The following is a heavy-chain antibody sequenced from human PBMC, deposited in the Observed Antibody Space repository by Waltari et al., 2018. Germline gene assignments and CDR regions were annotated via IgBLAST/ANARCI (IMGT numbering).Heavy chain of an antibody. V-gene: IGHV1-18*01. D-gene: IGHD3-9*01. Sequence: QVQLVQSGAEVKKPGASVKVSCKASGYTFTSYGISWVRPAPGQGLEWMGWISAYNGNTNYAQKLQGRVTMTTDTSTSTAYMELRSLRSDDTAVYYCARDEGVLRYFDWLLPFDYWGQGTLVTVSS. J-gene: IGHJ4*02. CDR3: ARDEGVLRYFDWLLPFDY. CDR1: GYTFTSYG. CDR2: ISAYNGNT.